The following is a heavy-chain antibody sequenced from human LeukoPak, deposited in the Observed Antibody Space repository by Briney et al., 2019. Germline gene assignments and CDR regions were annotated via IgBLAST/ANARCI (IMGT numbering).Heavy chain of an antibody. J-gene: IGHJ4*02. CDR2: IREDGTIT. CDR1: GFTFSSYW. Sequence: GGSLRLSCAASGFTFSSYWMHWVRQVPGKGLVWVSRIREDGTITNYEDSVKGRFTIFRDNARNTLYLQMLSLRAEDTAIYYCARNFVGTSTSDFDSWGQGTQVTVSS. D-gene: IGHD1-26*01. V-gene: IGHV3-74*01. CDR3: ARNFVGTSTSDFDS.